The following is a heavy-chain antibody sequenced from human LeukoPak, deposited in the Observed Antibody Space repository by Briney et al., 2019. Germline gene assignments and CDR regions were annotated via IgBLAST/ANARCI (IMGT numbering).Heavy chain of an antibody. D-gene: IGHD6-19*01. CDR3: AREKSVATPFDY. V-gene: IGHV3-23*01. J-gene: IGHJ4*02. Sequence: PGGSLRLSCAASGFTFSSYAMSWVRQAPGKGLQWGSSISANGGSTYYADPVKGRSTISRDNSKNTLYLQMNSLRAEDTAVYYCAREKSVATPFDYWGQGTLVTVSS. CDR2: ISANGGST. CDR1: GFTFSSYA.